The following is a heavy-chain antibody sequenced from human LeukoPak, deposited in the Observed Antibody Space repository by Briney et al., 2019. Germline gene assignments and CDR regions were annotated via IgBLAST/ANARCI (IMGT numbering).Heavy chain of an antibody. J-gene: IGHJ4*02. V-gene: IGHV1-8*01. CDR1: GYTFTSYD. CDR3: ARAPRGEQQLVSDY. Sequence: AAVKVSCKASGYTFTSYDINWVRQATGQGLEWMGWVNPNSGKTGYAQKFQDRVTMTRNTSISTAYMELSSLRSEDTVVYYCARAPRGEQQLVSDYWGQGTLVTVSS. D-gene: IGHD6-13*01. CDR2: VNPNSGKT.